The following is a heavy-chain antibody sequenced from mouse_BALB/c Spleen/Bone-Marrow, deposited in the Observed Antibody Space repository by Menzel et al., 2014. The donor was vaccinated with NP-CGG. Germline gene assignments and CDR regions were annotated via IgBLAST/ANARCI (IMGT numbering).Heavy chain of an antibody. V-gene: IGHV1-9*01. CDR3: TRQGFAC. J-gene: IGHJ3*01. Sequence: QVQLQQSGAELMKPGASVKISCMATGYTFRNYWIEWVKQRPGHGLEWIGEILPGSGSTDYNENFKGKATFTADTSSNTAYMQLSSLTSEDSAVYYCTRQGFACWGQGTLVTVSA. CDR2: ILPGSGST. CDR1: GYTFRNYW.